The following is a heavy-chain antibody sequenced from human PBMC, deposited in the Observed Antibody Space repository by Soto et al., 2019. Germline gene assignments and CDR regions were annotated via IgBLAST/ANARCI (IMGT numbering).Heavy chain of an antibody. CDR2: INPSGGST. Sequence: QVQLVRSGAEVKKPGASVKVSCKASGYTFTSDYMNWVRQAPGQGLEWMGIINPSGGSTSYAQKFQGRVTMTGDASTGTVYMELTSLRSDDTAVYYCARSATADYCGQGTLVTVSS. CDR1: GYTFTSDY. V-gene: IGHV1-46*03. CDR3: ARSATADY. D-gene: IGHD5-18*01. J-gene: IGHJ4*02.